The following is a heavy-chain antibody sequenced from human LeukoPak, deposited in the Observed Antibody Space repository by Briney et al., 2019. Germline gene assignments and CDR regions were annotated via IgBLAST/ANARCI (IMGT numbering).Heavy chain of an antibody. CDR2: IYYSGST. CDR1: GGSISSSSYY. Sequence: SETLSLTCTVSGGSISSSSYYWGWIRQPPGKGLEWIGSIYYSGSTYYNPSLKSRVTISVDTSKNQFSLKLSSVTAADTAVYYCARQYGDIVVVPAATTYYYYYYMDVWGKGTTVTISS. V-gene: IGHV4-39*01. J-gene: IGHJ6*03. CDR3: ARQYGDIVVVPAATTYYYYYYMDV. D-gene: IGHD2-2*01.